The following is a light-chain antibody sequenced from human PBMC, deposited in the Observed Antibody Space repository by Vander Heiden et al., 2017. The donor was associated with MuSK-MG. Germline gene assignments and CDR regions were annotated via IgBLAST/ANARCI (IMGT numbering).Light chain of an antibody. V-gene: IGLV2-14*03. CDR3: CSDTSTSTRV. J-gene: IGLJ2*01. CDR1: SSDVGGYDY. Sequence: QSALTQPAFVSGSPGPSITISCTGTSSDVGGYDYVSWYQQHPCKAPKLMIYDVSKRPSGVSNRFSCSKSGNMASLTISGLQAEDEADYYCCSDTSTSTRVFGGGTKLTVL. CDR2: DVS.